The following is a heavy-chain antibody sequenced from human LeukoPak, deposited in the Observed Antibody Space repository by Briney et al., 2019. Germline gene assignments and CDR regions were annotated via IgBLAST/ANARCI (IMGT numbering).Heavy chain of an antibody. Sequence: PSETLSLTCAVYGGSFSGYYWSWIRQPPGKGLEWIGEINHSGSTNYNPSLKSRVTISVDTSKNQFSLKLSSVTAADTAVYYCARGRTVTTTPSAFDAFDIWGQGTMVTVSS. V-gene: IGHV4-34*01. D-gene: IGHD4-17*01. CDR1: GGSFSGYY. CDR2: INHSGST. J-gene: IGHJ3*02. CDR3: ARGRTVTTTPSAFDAFDI.